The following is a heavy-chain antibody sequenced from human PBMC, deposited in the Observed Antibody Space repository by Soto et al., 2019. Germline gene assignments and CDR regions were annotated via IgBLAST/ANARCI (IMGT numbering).Heavy chain of an antibody. J-gene: IGHJ4*02. CDR3: ARDWTHYDSSGPGDY. Sequence: ASVKGSGRASVYTFTSYPMNWVRQAPGQGLEWMGWINAGNGDTKYSQKFQGRVTITRDTSAITAYMELSSLRSEDTAVYYCARDWTHYDSSGPGDYWGQGTLVTVSS. CDR2: INAGNGDT. D-gene: IGHD3-22*01. V-gene: IGHV1-3*01. CDR1: VYTFTSYP.